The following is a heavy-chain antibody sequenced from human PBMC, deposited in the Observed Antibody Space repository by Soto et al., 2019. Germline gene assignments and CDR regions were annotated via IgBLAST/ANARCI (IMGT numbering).Heavy chain of an antibody. CDR2: IYWNDDK. CDR3: AHITQTYTIFEVVLPFDY. V-gene: IGHV2-5*01. CDR1: GFPLSTSGVG. J-gene: IGHJ4*02. Sequence: SGPTLVNPTQTLTLTCTFSGFPLSTSGVGVGWIREPPGKALEWLALIYWNDDKRYSPSLKSRLTITKDTSKNQVVLTMTNMDPVDTATYYCAHITQTYTIFEVVLPFDYCGPGTLVTDSS. D-gene: IGHD3-3*01.